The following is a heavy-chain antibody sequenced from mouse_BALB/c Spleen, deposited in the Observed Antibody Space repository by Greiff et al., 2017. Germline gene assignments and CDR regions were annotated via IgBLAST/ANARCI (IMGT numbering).Heavy chain of an antibody. J-gene: IGHJ3*01. D-gene: IGHD1-1*01. CDR3: AREYYYGSSSWFAY. CDR1: GFTFTDYY. V-gene: IGHV7-3*02. Sequence: EVQRVESGGGLVQPGGSLRLSCATSGFTFTDYYMSWVRQPPGKALEWLGFIRNKANGYTTEYSASVKGRFTISRDNSQSILYLQMNTLRAEDSATYYCAREYYYGSSSWFAYWGQGTLVTVSA. CDR2: IRNKANGYTT.